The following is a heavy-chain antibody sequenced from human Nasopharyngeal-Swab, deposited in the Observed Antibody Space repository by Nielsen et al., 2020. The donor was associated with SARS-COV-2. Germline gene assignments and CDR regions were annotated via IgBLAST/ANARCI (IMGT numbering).Heavy chain of an antibody. V-gene: IGHV1-69*13. CDR2: IIPIFGTA. CDR3: ARVESYDSSGYYFDY. J-gene: IGHJ4*02. CDR1: GGTLSSYA. D-gene: IGHD3-22*01. Sequence: SVKVSCKASGGTLSSYAITWVRQAPGQGLEWMGGIIPIFGTANYAQKFQGRVTITADESTSTAYMELSSLRSEDTAVYYCARVESYDSSGYYFDYWGQGTLVTVSS.